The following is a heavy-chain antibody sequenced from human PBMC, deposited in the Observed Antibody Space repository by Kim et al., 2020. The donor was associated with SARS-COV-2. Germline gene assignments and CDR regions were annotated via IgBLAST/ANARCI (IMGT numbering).Heavy chain of an antibody. CDR1: GFTFSGSA. J-gene: IGHJ3*02. CDR3: TSVPGTTLAFCVTFDI. D-gene: IGHD1-1*01. V-gene: IGHV3-73*01. CDR2: LRSKANNYAS. Sequence: GGSLRLSCAASGFTFSGSAMHWVRQASGKGLEWVGRLRSKANNYASAYAASVKGRVTISRDDSKNTGYLQMNSLKTEDTAVYYCTSVPGTTLAFCVTFDIWGEGTMVTVSS.